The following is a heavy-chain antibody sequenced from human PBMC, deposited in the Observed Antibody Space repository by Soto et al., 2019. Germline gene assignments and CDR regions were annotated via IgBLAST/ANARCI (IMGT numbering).Heavy chain of an antibody. V-gene: IGHV4-61*08. D-gene: IGHD3-10*01. CDR2: IYYSGST. CDR1: GGSVSSGDYF. CDR3: ARSPNYYYYCFDV. Sequence: KTSETLSLTCTVSGGSVSSGDYFWSWLRQSPGKRLEWIAYIYYSGSTNYNPSLKSRATISVDTSKSQVSLTLTSMTAADSALYYCARSPNYYYYCFDVWGQGTAVTVSS. J-gene: IGHJ6*02.